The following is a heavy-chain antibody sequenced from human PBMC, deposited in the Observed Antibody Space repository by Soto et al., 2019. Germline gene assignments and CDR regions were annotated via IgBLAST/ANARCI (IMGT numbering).Heavy chain of an antibody. J-gene: IGHJ5*01. CDR3: ARASPSLRVVLPAAIDWFDS. Sequence: KPSETLSLTSTVSGGSIIRYYWSWIRQTPGKGLQWIGYVYYRGSTNYNPSLKRRVTMSMDTSKNQFSMNLTSVTAADTAVYYRARASPSLRVVLPAAIDWFDSWGQGTLVTVSS. V-gene: IGHV4-59*01. CDR2: VYYRGST. D-gene: IGHD2-2*01. CDR1: GGSIIRYY.